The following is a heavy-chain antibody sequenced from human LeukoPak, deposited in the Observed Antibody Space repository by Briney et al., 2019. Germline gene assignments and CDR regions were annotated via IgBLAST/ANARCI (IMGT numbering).Heavy chain of an antibody. J-gene: IGHJ6*02. CDR1: GYTFTIYT. D-gene: IGHD3-3*01. Sequence: VKGSCKASGYTFTIYTIHWGRQAPGQRLECMGRINAGNGNTKYSQKFQGRVTITRDTSASTAYMELSSLRSEDTAVYYCASGTLITITSPQYYYYYGMDVWGQGTTVTVSS. CDR3: ASGTLITITSPQYYYYYGMDV. CDR2: INAGNGNT. V-gene: IGHV1-3*01.